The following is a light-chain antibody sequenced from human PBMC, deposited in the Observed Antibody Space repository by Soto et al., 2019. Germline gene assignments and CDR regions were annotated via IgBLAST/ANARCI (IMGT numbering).Light chain of an antibody. Sequence: EIVMTQSPATLSVSPGERATLSCRASQSVSSNLAWYQQKPGQAPRLLIYGASTSATGIPARFSGSGSGKEFTLTISSLQSEDFAVYYCQQYHNWPPYTFGQGTKLEIK. CDR2: GAS. CDR3: QQYHNWPPYT. J-gene: IGKJ2*01. CDR1: QSVSSN. V-gene: IGKV3-15*01.